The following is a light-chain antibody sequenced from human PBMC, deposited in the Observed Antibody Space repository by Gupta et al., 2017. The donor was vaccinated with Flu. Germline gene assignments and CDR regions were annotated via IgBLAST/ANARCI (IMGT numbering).Light chain of an antibody. V-gene: IGLV3-25*02. CDR1: ALPKQY. CDR2: KDS. CDR3: QSADSSGTYPEV. Sequence: SYELTQPPSVSVSPGQTARITCSGDALPKQYAYWYQQKPGQAPVLVIYKDSERPSGIPERFSGSSSGTTVTLTISGVQAEDEADYYCQSADSSGTYPEVFGTGNKVTVL. J-gene: IGLJ1*01.